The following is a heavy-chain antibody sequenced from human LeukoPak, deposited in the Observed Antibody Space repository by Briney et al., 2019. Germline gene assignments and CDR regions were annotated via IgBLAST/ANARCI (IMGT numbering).Heavy chain of an antibody. CDR2: IYTSGST. CDR3: ASYYDSSGFDI. D-gene: IGHD3-22*01. Sequence: PSETLSLTCTVSGGSISSGSSYWSWIRQPAGTGLKWIGRIYTSGSTNYNPSLKSRVTISVDTSKNQFSLKLSSVTAADTAVYYCASYYDSSGFDIWGQGTMVTVSS. CDR1: GGSISSGSSY. V-gene: IGHV4-61*02. J-gene: IGHJ3*02.